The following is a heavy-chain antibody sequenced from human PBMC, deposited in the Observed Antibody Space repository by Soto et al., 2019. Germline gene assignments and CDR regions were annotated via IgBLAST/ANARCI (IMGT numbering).Heavy chain of an antibody. CDR2: INGDASST. Sequence: EVQLVESGGGLVQPGGSLRLSCAASGFTFSSHWMHWVLQAPGKGLVWVSRINGDASSTSYAESVKGRFTIPRDKAKNMLYLQVNSLRADGTALYYFAGSPGLIRISGTTLGAWGQGTLVTVSS. J-gene: IGHJ5*01. D-gene: IGHD1-7*01. CDR1: GFTFSSHW. V-gene: IGHV3-74*01. CDR3: AGSPGLIRISGTTLGA.